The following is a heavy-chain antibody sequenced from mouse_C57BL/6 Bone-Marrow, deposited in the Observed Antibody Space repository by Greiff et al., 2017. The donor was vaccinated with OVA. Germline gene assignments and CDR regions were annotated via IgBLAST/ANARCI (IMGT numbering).Heavy chain of an antibody. J-gene: IGHJ2*01. V-gene: IGHV3-1*01. Sequence: DVHLVESGPGMVKPSQSLSLTCTVTGYSITSGYDWHWIRHFPGNKLEWMCYISYSGSTNYNPSLKSRISITHDTSKNHFFLKLNSVTTEDTATYYCARELRFYYFDYWGQGTTLTVSS. CDR2: ISYSGST. CDR1: GYSITSGYD. D-gene: IGHD1-1*01. CDR3: ARELRFYYFDY.